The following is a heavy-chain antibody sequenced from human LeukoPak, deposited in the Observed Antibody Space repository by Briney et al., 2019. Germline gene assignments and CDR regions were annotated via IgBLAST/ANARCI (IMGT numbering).Heavy chain of an antibody. J-gene: IGHJ4*02. CDR2: IIPIFGTA. CDR1: GGTFSSFA. CDR3: ARVGRMRNYYFDY. V-gene: IGHV1-69*13. Sequence: SVKVSCKASGGTFSSFAISWVRQAPGQGLEWMGGIIPIFGTANYAQKFQGRVTITADESTSTAYMELSSLRSEDTAVYYCARVGRMRNYYFDYWGQGTLVTVSS. D-gene: IGHD1-26*01.